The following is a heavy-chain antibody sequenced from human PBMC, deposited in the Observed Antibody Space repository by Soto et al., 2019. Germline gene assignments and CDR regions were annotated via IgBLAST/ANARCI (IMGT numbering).Heavy chain of an antibody. CDR2: TYYRSKWYY. Sequence: SQTLSLTCAITGDSVSSNSAGWSWVRQSPSRGLEWLGRTYYRSKWYYEYAVSVRGRITINPDTSKNQYSLQLNSVTPEDTAVYYCIPYSYGPFDYWGQGTLVTVSS. J-gene: IGHJ4*02. CDR1: GDSVSSNSAG. CDR3: IPYSYGPFDY. V-gene: IGHV6-1*01. D-gene: IGHD5-18*01.